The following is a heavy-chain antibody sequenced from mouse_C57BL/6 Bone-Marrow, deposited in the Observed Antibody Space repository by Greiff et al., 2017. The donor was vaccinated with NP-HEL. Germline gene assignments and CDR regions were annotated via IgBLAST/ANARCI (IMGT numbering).Heavy chain of an antibody. CDR2: IYPGDGDT. J-gene: IGHJ4*01. D-gene: IGHD2-14*01. V-gene: IGHV1-82*01. CDR1: GYAFSSSW. CDR3: ARDYRGAMDD. Sequence: QVQLQQSGPELVKPGASVKISCKASGYAFSSSWMNWVKQRPGKGLEWIGRIYPGDGDTNYNGKFKGKATLTADKSSSTAYMQLSSLTSEDSAVYFCARDYRGAMDDWGQGTSVTVSS.